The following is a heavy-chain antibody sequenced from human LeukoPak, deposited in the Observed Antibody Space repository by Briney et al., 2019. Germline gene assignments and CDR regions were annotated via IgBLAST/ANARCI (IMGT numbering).Heavy chain of an antibody. J-gene: IGHJ5*02. CDR1: GFTFSSYA. D-gene: IGHD2-2*01. CDR3: AREPYCSSISCYPWFDP. V-gene: IGHV3-30-3*01. Sequence: GGSLRLSCAASGFTFSSYAMHWVRQAPGKGLEWVAVISYDGSNKYYADSVKGRFTISRDNSKNTLYLQMNSLRAEDTAVYYCAREPYCSSISCYPWFDPWGQGTLVTVSS. CDR2: ISYDGSNK.